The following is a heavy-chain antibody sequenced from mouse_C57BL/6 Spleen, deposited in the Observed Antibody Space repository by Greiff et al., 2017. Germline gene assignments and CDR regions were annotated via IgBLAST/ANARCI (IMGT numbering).Heavy chain of an antibody. V-gene: IGHV1-47*01. Sequence: QAQLKETGAELVKPGASVKMSCKASGYTFTTYPIEWLKQNHGKSLEWIGNFHPYYDDTMYHEKFKGKATLPVVKSSSTAYLELSLLTSDDSAVYYSARRGDYYGVISWYCDVWGTGTTVTVSA. CDR2: FHPYYDDT. CDR1: GYTFTTYP. D-gene: IGHD1-1*01. CDR3: ARRGDYYGVISWYCDV. J-gene: IGHJ1*03.